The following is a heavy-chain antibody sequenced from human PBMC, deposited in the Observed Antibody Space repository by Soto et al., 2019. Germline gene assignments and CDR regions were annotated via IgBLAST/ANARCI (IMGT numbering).Heavy chain of an antibody. D-gene: IGHD3-10*01. Sequence: QIQLVQSGTELKKPGAAVKVSCRASGFTFTSYGFTWLRQAPGQGPEWMGWISAYDGDTNYAENLQGRVSMTIDTTPSPTYMGLRSLTSDDTAVYFCTGVAERELVRYLDYWGQGTLVTVSS. J-gene: IGHJ4*02. CDR3: TGVAERELVRYLDY. CDR1: GFTFTSYG. V-gene: IGHV1-18*01. CDR2: ISAYDGDT.